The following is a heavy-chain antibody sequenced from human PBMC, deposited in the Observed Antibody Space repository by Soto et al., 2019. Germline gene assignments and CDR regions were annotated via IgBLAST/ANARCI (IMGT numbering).Heavy chain of an antibody. CDR2: IQHRGNT. V-gene: IGHV4-34*01. J-gene: IGHJ6*03. Sequence: QVQLQQWGAGLLKPSETLSLTCAVYGGSFTDFHWGWIRQPPGKGLEWIGEIQHRGNTSYNPSLRSRVNMPVDTSQNQSSLKMPSVNAADTAVFYCARTHDSMDVWDKGTTVPVSS. CDR3: ARTHDSMDV. CDR1: GGSFTDFH.